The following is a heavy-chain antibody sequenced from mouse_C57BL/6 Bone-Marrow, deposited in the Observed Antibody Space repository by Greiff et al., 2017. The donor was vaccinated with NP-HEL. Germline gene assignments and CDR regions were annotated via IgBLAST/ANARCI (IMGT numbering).Heavy chain of an antibody. J-gene: IGHJ2*01. V-gene: IGHV3-6*01. Sequence: EVHLVESGPGLVKPSQSLSLTCSVTGYSITSGYYWNWIRQFPGNKLEWMGYISYDGSNNYNPSLKNRISITRDTSKNQFFLKLNSVTTEDTATYYGARDYYGSSPYFDYWGQGTTLTVSS. CDR3: ARDYYGSSPYFDY. CDR2: ISYDGSN. CDR1: GYSITSGYY. D-gene: IGHD1-1*01.